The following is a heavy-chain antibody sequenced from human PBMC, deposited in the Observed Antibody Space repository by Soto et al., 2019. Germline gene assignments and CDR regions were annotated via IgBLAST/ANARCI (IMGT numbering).Heavy chain of an antibody. CDR3: AKGCGGALNIMDV. CDR2: ISWNSGSI. D-gene: IGHD2-21*01. CDR1: GFTFDDYA. V-gene: IGHV3-9*01. J-gene: IGHJ6*02. Sequence: EVQLVESGGGLGQPGRSLRLSCAASGFTFDDYAMHWVRQAPGKGLEWVSGISWNSGSIGYADSVKGRFTISRDNAKNSPYLQMNSLRADDTALYYCAKGCGGALNIMDVWGQGTTVTVSS.